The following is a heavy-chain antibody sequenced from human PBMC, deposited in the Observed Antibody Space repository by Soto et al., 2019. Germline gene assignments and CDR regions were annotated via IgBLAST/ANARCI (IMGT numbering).Heavy chain of an antibody. CDR3: AKEPYSDFWSAYYYFDY. V-gene: IGHV3-23*01. CDR1: XXTFGSHA. D-gene: IGHD3-3*01. CDR2: ISGSGGSA. J-gene: IGHJ4*02. Sequence: EVQLLESGGGLVQPGGSLRLSCAXSXXTFGSHAXIWVRQAPGKGLEWVSAISGSGGSAYYADSVKGRFTISRDNSINTLYLQMNSLRAEDTALYYCAKEPYSDFWSAYYYFDYWGQGTLVTVSS.